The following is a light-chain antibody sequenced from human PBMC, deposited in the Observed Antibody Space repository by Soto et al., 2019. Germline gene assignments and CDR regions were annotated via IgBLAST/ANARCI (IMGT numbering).Light chain of an antibody. Sequence: EIAVAESSATLSLSPGQSPPLSCRACQGGHSAIARYQHMPCHAPRLLIYHTSTRATGIHRIFSGGGSGTDFTLTISSLELEDFATYYCHYRHGSPPITSCQGTR. V-gene: IGKV3-11*01. CDR1: QGGHSA. CDR3: HYRHGSPPIT. J-gene: IGKJ5*01. CDR2: HTS.